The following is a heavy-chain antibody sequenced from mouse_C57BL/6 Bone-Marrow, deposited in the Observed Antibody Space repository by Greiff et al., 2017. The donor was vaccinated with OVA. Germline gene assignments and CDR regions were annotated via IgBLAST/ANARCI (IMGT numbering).Heavy chain of an antibody. CDR2: ISYDGSN. D-gene: IGHD1-1*01. CDR3: ARVRDYYGSSPYWYFDV. V-gene: IGHV3-6*01. Sequence: ESGPGLVKPSQSLSLTCSVTGYSITSGYYWNWIRQFPGNKLEWMGYISYDGSNNYNPSLKNRISITRDTSKNQFFLKLNSVTTEDTATYYCARVRDYYGSSPYWYFDVWGTGTTGTVSS. J-gene: IGHJ1*03. CDR1: GYSITSGYY.